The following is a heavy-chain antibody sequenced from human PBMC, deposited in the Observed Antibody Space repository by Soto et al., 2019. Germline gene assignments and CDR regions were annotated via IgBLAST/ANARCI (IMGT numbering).Heavy chain of an antibody. CDR2: IYYSGST. V-gene: IGHV4-30-4*01. CDR1: GGSISSSDYY. D-gene: IGHD5-18*01. J-gene: IGHJ5*02. CDR3: ARDMGSRDTVMVRSLDP. Sequence: QVQLQESGPGLVKPSQTLSLTCTVSGGSISSSDYYWSWIRQPPGKGLEWIGYIYYSGSTYYNPSLKSRVTISVDTSKNQFSLNLSSVTAADTAVYYCARDMGSRDTVMVRSLDPWGQGTLVTVSS.